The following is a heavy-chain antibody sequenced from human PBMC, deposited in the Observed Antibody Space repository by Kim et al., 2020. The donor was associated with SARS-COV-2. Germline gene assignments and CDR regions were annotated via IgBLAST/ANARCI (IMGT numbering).Heavy chain of an antibody. CDR1: GFTFSSYA. D-gene: IGHD3-10*01. Sequence: GGSLRLSCAASGFTFSSYAMHWVRQAPGKGLEWVAVISYDGSNKYYADSVKGRFTISRDNSKNTLYLQMNSLRAEDTAVYYCARAFASYGSGSYYSGGWGQGTLVTVSS. CDR3: ARAFASYGSGSYYSGG. V-gene: IGHV3-30*04. J-gene: IGHJ4*02. CDR2: ISYDGSNK.